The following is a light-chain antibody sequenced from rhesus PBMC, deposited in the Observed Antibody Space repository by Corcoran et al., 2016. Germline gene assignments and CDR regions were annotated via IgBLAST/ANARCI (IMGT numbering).Light chain of an antibody. CDR1: QSVGSY. J-gene: IGKJ1*01. Sequence: DIVMTQSPATLSLSPGETATLSCRASQSVGSYLAWYQQKPGQAPKLLVHSAYFRATGIPDRFRGSGSRTGFPLTSSSLEPDDVGVDHCQQYNDLLPTFGQGTKVEIK. CDR2: SAY. CDR3: QQYNDLLPT. V-gene: IGKV3-40*03.